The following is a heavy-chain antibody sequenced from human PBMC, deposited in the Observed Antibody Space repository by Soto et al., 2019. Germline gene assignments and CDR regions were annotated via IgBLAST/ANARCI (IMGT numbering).Heavy chain of an antibody. D-gene: IGHD2-15*01. CDR3: ATARYCSGGSCYSRGYFDY. V-gene: IGHV1-24*01. J-gene: IGHJ4*02. Sequence: ASVKVSCKVSGYTLTELSMHWVRQAPGKGLDWMGGFDPEDGETIYAQKFQGRVTMTEDTSTDTAYMELSSLRSEDTAVYYCATARYCSGGSCYSRGYFDYWGQGTLVTAPQ. CDR1: GYTLTELS. CDR2: FDPEDGET.